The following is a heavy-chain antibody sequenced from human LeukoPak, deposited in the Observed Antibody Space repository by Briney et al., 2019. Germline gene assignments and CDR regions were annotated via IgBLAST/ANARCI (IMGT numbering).Heavy chain of an antibody. Sequence: PSETLSLTCTVSGGSISSYYWSWIRQPPGKGLEWIGYIYYSGSTNYSPSLKSRVTISVDTSKNQFSLKLSSVTAADTAVYYCAFYSSSWYAFDYWGQGTLVTVSS. D-gene: IGHD6-13*01. V-gene: IGHV4-59*01. CDR1: GGSISSYY. CDR3: AFYSSSWYAFDY. J-gene: IGHJ4*02. CDR2: IYYSGST.